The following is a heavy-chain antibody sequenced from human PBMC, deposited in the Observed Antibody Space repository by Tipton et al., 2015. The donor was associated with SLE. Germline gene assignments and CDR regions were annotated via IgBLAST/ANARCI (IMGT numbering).Heavy chain of an antibody. Sequence: TLSLTCAVSGYSISSSYYWGWIRQPPGKGLEWIGSIYYSGSTYYNPSLKSRVTISVDTSKNQFSLKLSSVTAADTAVYYCAGRYSGSYYRYWGQGTLVTVSS. CDR3: AGRYSGSYYRY. CDR2: IYYSGST. CDR1: GYSISSSYY. V-gene: IGHV4-38-2*01. D-gene: IGHD1-26*01. J-gene: IGHJ4*02.